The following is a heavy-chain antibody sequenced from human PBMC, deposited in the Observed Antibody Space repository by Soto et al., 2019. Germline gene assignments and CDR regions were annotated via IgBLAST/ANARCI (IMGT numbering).Heavy chain of an antibody. CDR1: GFTFSSYS. CDR2: ISSSSSYI. D-gene: IGHD5-18*01. V-gene: IGHV3-21*01. CDR3: ARGYGHVSQLWSFAPYYFDY. Sequence: PGGSLRLSCAASGFTFSSYSMNWVRQAPGKGLEWVSSISSSSSYIYYADSVKGRFTISRDNAKNSLYLQMNSLRAEDTAVYYCARGYGHVSQLWSFAPYYFDYWGQGTLVTVSS. J-gene: IGHJ4*02.